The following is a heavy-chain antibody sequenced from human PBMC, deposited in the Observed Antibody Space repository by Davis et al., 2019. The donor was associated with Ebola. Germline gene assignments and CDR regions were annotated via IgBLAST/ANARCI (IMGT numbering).Heavy chain of an antibody. D-gene: IGHD2-15*01. CDR3: ARHEDCSGGSCYSDGRIGA. CDR2: IYPGDSDT. V-gene: IGHV5-51*01. J-gene: IGHJ5*02. Sequence: GESLKISCKGSGYSFTSYWIGWVRQMPGKGLEWMGIIYPGDSDTRYSPSFQGQVTISADKSISTAYLQWSSLKASDTAMYYCARHEDCSGGSCYSDGRIGAWGQGTLVTVSS. CDR1: GYSFTSYW.